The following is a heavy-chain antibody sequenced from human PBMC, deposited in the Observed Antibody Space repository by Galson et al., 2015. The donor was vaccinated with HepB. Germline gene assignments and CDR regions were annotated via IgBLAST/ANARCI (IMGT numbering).Heavy chain of an antibody. D-gene: IGHD3-10*01. V-gene: IGHV1-69*13. J-gene: IGHJ4*02. CDR2: IIPIFGTA. CDR3: ATDSNLTWRVRGEACFDY. CDR1: GGTFSRYA. Sequence: SVKVSCKASGGTFSRYAISWVRQAPGQGLEWMGGIIPIFGTANYAQKFQGRVTITADESTSTAYMELRSLRSDDTAVYYCATDSNLTWRVRGEACFDYWGQGTLVTVSS.